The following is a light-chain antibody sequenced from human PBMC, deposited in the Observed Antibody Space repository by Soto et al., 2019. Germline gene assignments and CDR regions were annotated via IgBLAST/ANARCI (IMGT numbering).Light chain of an antibody. J-gene: IGKJ5*01. CDR3: QQRSNWPST. V-gene: IGKV3-11*01. Sequence: EVVLTQSPGTLSLSPWERATLSCRASQSISQSLAWYQQRPGQSPRLLIYDASRRATGIPDRFTGSGFGTDFTLTISSLEPEDFAVYYCQQRSNWPSTSGQGTRPEIK. CDR1: QSISQS. CDR2: DAS.